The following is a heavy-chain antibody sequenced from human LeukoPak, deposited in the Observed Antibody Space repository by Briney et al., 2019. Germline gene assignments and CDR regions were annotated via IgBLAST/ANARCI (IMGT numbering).Heavy chain of an antibody. Sequence: GWSLRLSCAASGFSFNAYSMNWVRQAPGEGLEWVSSISSSGSYIYYADSVKGRFTISRDNGKKSLYLQMNSLRAEDTAVYYCAREFESQSYWGQGTLVTVSS. D-gene: IGHD3-9*01. CDR3: AREFESQSY. CDR1: GFSFNAYS. J-gene: IGHJ4*02. CDR2: ISSSGSYI. V-gene: IGHV3-21*01.